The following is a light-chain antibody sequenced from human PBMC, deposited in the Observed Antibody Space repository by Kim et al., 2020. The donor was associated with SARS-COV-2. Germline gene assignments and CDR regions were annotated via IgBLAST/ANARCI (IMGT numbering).Light chain of an antibody. CDR3: QQDNTNPNT. CDR2: AAS. CDR1: QDSISY. V-gene: IGKV1-16*01. J-gene: IGKJ5*01. Sequence: ASVADRVTTLCWARQDSISYFAWFQQKQGKAPKTLIYAASTLHSGGPSRCCGSGAGTDFTPTTNSRQPEEVATYYCQQDNTNPNTFGQGTRLEIK.